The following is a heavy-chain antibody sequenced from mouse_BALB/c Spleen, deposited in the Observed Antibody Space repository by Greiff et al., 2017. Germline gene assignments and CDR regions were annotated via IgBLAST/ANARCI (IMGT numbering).Heavy chain of an antibody. J-gene: IGHJ2*01. CDR3: ARSAFITTVVATGFDY. D-gene: IGHD1-1*01. Sequence: EVQGVESGGGLVQPGGSRKLSCAASGFTFSSFGMHWVRQAPEKGLEWVAYISSGSSTIYYADTVKGRFTISRDNPKNTLFLQMTSLRSEDTAMYYCARSAFITTVVATGFDYWGQGTTLTVSS. CDR2: ISSGSSTI. V-gene: IGHV5-17*02. CDR1: GFTFSSFG.